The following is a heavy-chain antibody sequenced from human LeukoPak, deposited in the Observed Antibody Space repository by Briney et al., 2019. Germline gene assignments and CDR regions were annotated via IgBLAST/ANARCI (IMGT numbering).Heavy chain of an antibody. J-gene: IGHJ4*02. CDR2: INHSGYT. V-gene: IGHV4-34*01. D-gene: IGHD3-10*01. Sequence: PSETLSLTCAVSGVSFSNYYWSWIRQSPGKGLEWIGDINHSGYTNYNPSLRSRFTISIDTSRNQFSLKVTSVTAADTAIYYCARQYYGSDYWGQGTLVSVSS. CDR3: ARQYYGSDY. CDR1: GVSFSNYY.